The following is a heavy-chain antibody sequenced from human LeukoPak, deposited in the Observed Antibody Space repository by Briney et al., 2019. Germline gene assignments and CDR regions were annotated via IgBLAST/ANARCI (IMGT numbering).Heavy chain of an antibody. V-gene: IGHV3-7*03. CDR1: EFTFSNYW. Sequence: AGGSLRLSCAASEFTFSNYWMSWVRQAPGKGPEWVANIKQDAGEKYYVDSVKGRFTISRDNSKNSLYLQMNSLRVEDTAIYYCARGMTVAANWFDTWGQGTLVTVSS. D-gene: IGHD6-19*01. CDR3: ARGMTVAANWFDT. J-gene: IGHJ5*02. CDR2: IKQDAGEK.